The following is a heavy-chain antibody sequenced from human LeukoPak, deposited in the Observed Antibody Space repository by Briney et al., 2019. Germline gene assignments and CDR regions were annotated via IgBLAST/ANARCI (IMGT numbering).Heavy chain of an antibody. CDR1: GFTFSSHW. CDR3: TRGYYDFWSGSHDAFDI. Sequence: PEGSLRLSCAPSGFTFSSHWMHWVRQAPGKGLVWVSRINSDGSSTSYADSVKGRFTISRDNAKNTLYLQMNGLRAEDTAVYYCTRGYYDFWSGSHDAFDIWGQGTMVTVSS. V-gene: IGHV3-74*01. CDR2: INSDGSST. J-gene: IGHJ3*02. D-gene: IGHD3-3*01.